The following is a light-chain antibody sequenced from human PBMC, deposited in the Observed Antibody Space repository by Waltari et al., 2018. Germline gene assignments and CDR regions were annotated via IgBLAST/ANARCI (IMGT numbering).Light chain of an antibody. J-gene: IGKJ1*01. CDR2: AAS. Sequence: AIQMTQYPSSFSASAGDGVTITCRASQTVGSYLAWYQQKPGKAPKLLIFAASTLQSGVPSRFSSSGSGTDFTLTISCLQSEDFATYFCQHYYNYPWTFGQGTKVEVK. CDR3: QHYYNYPWT. V-gene: IGKV1-8*01. CDR1: QTVGSY.